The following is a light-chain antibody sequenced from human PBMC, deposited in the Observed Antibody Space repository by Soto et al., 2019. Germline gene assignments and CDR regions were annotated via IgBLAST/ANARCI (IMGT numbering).Light chain of an antibody. V-gene: IGKV3-20*01. Sequence: IVLTQSPGTLSLSPGERATLYCRASQYVSSATVAWYQPRPGQAPRLLIYGASNRATGVPDRFSGGGSGTDFTLTISRLEPEDVAVYYCQHYGTTFGPGTKVDIK. CDR3: QHYGTT. J-gene: IGKJ1*01. CDR2: GAS. CDR1: QYVSSAT.